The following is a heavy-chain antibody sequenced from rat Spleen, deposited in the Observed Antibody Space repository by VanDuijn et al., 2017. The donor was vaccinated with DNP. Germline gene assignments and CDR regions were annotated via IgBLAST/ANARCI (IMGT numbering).Heavy chain of an antibody. J-gene: IGHJ2*01. CDR3: ARHVLPLRVWDY. CDR2: ISYDGGTT. Sequence: EVQLVESGGGLVQPGRSLKLSCAASGFTFSDYYMAWVRQAPTKGLEWVAYISYDGGTTYHGDSVRGRFTISRDIATNTLYRQINGLRSEDMGTYYCARHVLPLRVWDYWGQGVMVTVSS. CDR1: GFTFSDYY. V-gene: IGHV5-22*01. D-gene: IGHD1-4*01.